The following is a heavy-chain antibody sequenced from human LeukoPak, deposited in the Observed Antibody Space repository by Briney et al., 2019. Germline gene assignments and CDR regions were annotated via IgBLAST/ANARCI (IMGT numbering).Heavy chain of an antibody. J-gene: IGHJ5*02. Sequence: SETLSLTCAVYGGSFSGYYWSWIRQPPGKGLEWIGEINHSGSTNYNPSLKSRVTISVDTSKNQFSLKLSSGTAADTAVYYCATPSSSTPYNWFDPWGQGTLVTVSS. CDR3: ATPSSSTPYNWFDP. CDR2: INHSGST. V-gene: IGHV4-34*01. CDR1: GGSFSGYY.